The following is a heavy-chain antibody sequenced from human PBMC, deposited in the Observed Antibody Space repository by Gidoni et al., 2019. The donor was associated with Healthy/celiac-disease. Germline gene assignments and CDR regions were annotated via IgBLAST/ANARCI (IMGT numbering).Heavy chain of an antibody. CDR2: ISGSGGST. V-gene: IGHV3-23*01. Sequence: EVQLLESGGGLVQPGGSLRLSCAASGFTFSSYAMSWVRQAPGKGLEWVQVISGSGGSTYYADSVKGRFTISRDNSKNTLYLQMNSLRAEDTAVYYCAKGVGWGLTTVVTPYYWGQGTLVTVSS. J-gene: IGHJ4*02. CDR1: GFTFSSYA. CDR3: AKGVGWGLTTVVTPYY. D-gene: IGHD4-17*01.